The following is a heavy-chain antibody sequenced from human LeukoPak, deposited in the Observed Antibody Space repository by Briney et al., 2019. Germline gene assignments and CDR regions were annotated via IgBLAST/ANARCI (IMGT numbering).Heavy chain of an antibody. V-gene: IGHV4-4*02. J-gene: IGHJ5*02. CDR1: GDSISSNNW. CDR3: ARVQVGAAAAPGWFGP. CDR2: IYHSGST. Sequence: SETLSLTCAVSGDSISSNNWWSWVRQPPGKGLEWIGEIYHSGSTNYNPSLKSRVTISVDKSKNQFSLNLNSVTAADTAVYYCARVQVGAAAAPGWFGPWGQGTLVTVSS. D-gene: IGHD6-13*01.